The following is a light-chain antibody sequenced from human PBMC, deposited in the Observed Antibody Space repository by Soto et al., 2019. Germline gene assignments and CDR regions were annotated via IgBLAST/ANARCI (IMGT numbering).Light chain of an antibody. CDR2: WAS. Sequence: DIVMTQSPDCLAVSLGERATINCKSSQSVLYNSNNKDYLAWYQQKPGQPPKLLIYWASTRESGVPDRFSGSGSGTDFTLTISNLQAEDVAVYYCQQYYSLPLSFGPGTKVDIK. CDR1: QSVLYNSNNKDY. CDR3: QQYYSLPLS. V-gene: IGKV4-1*01. J-gene: IGKJ3*01.